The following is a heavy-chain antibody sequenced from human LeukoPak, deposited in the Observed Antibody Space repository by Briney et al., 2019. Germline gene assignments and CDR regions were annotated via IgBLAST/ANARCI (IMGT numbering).Heavy chain of an antibody. D-gene: IGHD6-19*01. J-gene: IGHJ3*02. CDR3: AKDRKQWLVRGAFDI. Sequence: GGSLRLSCAASGFTFSSYGMHWVRQAPGKGLEWVAVISYDGSNKYYADSAKGRFTISRDNSKNTLYLQMNSLRAKDTAVYYCAKDRKQWLVRGAFDIWGQGTMVTVS. V-gene: IGHV3-30*18. CDR2: ISYDGSNK. CDR1: GFTFSSYG.